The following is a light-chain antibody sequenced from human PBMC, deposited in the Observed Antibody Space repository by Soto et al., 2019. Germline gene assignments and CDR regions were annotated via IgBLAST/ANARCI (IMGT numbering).Light chain of an antibody. Sequence: QSVLTQPRSVSGYPGQSVTISCTGTSSDVGTYTYISWYQQHPGKAPKLIIYDVIKRPSGVPDRFSGSKSGNTASLTISRLQAEDEADYYCCSYAGSYTHVFGTGTKVTVL. V-gene: IGLV2-11*01. CDR2: DVI. CDR1: SSDVGTYTY. J-gene: IGLJ1*01. CDR3: CSYAGSYTHV.